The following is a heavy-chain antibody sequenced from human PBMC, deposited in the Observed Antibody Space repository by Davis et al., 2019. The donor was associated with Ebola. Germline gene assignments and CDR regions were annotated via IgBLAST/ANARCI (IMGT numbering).Heavy chain of an antibody. CDR3: ASPRSTTVTPFDY. J-gene: IGHJ4*02. Sequence: GESLKISCAASGFTFSSYAMHWVRQAPGKGLEWVAVISYDGSNKYYADSVKGRFTISRDNSKNTLYLQMNSLRAEDTAVYYCASPRSTTVTPFDYWGQGTLVTVSS. D-gene: IGHD4-17*01. CDR2: ISYDGSNK. CDR1: GFTFSSYA. V-gene: IGHV3-30-3*01.